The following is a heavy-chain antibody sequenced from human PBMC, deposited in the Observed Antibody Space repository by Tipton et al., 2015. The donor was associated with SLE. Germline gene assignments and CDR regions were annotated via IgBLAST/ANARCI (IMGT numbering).Heavy chain of an antibody. Sequence: TLSLTCTVSGHSISSGDYYWTWIRQLPGMGLEWIGFIYLSGLTSYNPSLNNRVSISVDTSKSQFSLKLTSVTAADTAIYYCASVDDTVTSHFGYWGQGTLVTVSS. D-gene: IGHD4-17*01. CDR1: GHSISSGDYY. J-gene: IGHJ4*02. V-gene: IGHV4-31*03. CDR3: ASVDDTVTSHFGY. CDR2: IYLSGLT.